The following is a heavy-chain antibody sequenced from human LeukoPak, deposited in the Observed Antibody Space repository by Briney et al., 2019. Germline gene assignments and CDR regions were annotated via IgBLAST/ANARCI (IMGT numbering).Heavy chain of an antibody. CDR2: ISSSSSTI. CDR1: GFTFSSYS. D-gene: IGHD2-2*01. V-gene: IGHV3-48*02. Sequence: GGSLRLSCAASGFTFSSYSMNWVRQAPGKGLEWVSYISSSSSTIYYADSVKGRFTISRDNAKNSLYLQMNSLRDEDTAVYYCARDQRYCSSTSCRRGFDYWGQGTLVTVSS. J-gene: IGHJ4*02. CDR3: ARDQRYCSSTSCRRGFDY.